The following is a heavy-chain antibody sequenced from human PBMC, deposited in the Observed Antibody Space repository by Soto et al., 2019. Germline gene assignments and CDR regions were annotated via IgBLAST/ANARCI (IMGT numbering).Heavy chain of an antibody. J-gene: IGHJ6*02. Sequence: PSETLSLTCTVSGGSISSYYWSWIRQPPGKGLEWNGYIYYNESTNYNHYLKSRDTITVDTSKNQNSLKLSSVTAADTAVYYCRHDHYGMDVWGQGTTVTVSS. CDR3: RHDHYGMDV. CDR2: IYYNEST. CDR1: GGSISSYY. V-gene: IGHV4-59*12.